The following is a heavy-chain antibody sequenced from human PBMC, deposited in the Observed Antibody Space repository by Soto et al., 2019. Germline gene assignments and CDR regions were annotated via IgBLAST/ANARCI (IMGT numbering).Heavy chain of an antibody. CDR2: VSPENRNA. V-gene: IGHV1-8*01. CDR1: GDTFTEYD. Sequence: QVQVVQSRAEVKKPGASVKVSCKTSGDTFTEYDLNWVRQAPGQGLEYMGWVSPENRNAGYAPQFRGRVSMTTDTSISTAYLELTNLTYEDTAVYYCEVTTGFWGQGTMVTVSS. CDR3: EVTTGF. J-gene: IGHJ4*02. D-gene: IGHD1-1*01.